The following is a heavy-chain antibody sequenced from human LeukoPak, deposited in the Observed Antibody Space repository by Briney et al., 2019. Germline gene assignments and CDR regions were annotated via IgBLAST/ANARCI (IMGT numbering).Heavy chain of an antibody. D-gene: IGHD6-19*01. CDR3: TRSTGWYNYFDY. Sequence: GGSLRLSCAASGFTFSSYAMSWVRQAPGKGLEWVSAISGSGGSTYYADSVKGRFTISRDNSKNTLYLQMNSLTADDVAFYYCTRSTGWYNYFDYWGQGALVTVSS. J-gene: IGHJ4*02. V-gene: IGHV3-23*01. CDR2: ISGSGGST. CDR1: GFTFSSYA.